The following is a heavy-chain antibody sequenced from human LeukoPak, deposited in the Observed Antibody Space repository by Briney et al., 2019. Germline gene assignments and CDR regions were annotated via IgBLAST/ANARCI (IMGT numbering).Heavy chain of an antibody. CDR1: GYTFTCYY. J-gene: IGHJ6*02. Sequence: ASAKVSCKACGYTFTCYYMHWVRPAPGQGLEWMGWINPNSGGTNYAQKFQGRVTMTRDTSISTAYMELSRLRSDDTAVYYCASEPAAMAEVDYYYGMDVWGQGTTVTVSS. CDR2: INPNSGGT. D-gene: IGHD2-2*01. V-gene: IGHV1-2*02. CDR3: ASEPAAMAEVDYYYGMDV.